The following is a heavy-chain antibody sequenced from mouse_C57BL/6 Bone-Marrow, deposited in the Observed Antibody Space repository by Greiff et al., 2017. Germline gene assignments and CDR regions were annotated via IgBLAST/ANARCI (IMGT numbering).Heavy chain of an antibody. Sequence: QVQLQQSGPELVKPGASVKLSCKASGYTFTSYDINWVKQRPGQGLEWIGWIYPRDGSTKYNEKFKGKATLTVDTSSSTAYMELHSLTSEDSAVFFCARDYGSSYWYFDVGGTVTTVTVAS. CDR3: ARDYGSSYWYFDV. D-gene: IGHD1-1*01. CDR2: IYPRDGST. CDR1: GYTFTSYD. J-gene: IGHJ1*03. V-gene: IGHV1-85*01.